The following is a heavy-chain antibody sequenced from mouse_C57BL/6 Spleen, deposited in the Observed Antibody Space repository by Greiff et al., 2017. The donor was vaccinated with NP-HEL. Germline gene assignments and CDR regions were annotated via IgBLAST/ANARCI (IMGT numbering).Heavy chain of an antibody. CDR2: IDPSDSYT. Sequence: QVQLQQSGAELVMPGASVKLSCKASGYTFTSYWMHWVKQRPGQGLEWIGEIDPSDSYTNYNQKFKGKSTLTVDKSSSTAYMQLSSLTSEDSAVYYCARSDYYGSSYTAWFAYWGQGTLVTVSA. CDR1: GYTFTSYW. V-gene: IGHV1-69*01. J-gene: IGHJ3*01. D-gene: IGHD1-1*01. CDR3: ARSDYYGSSYTAWFAY.